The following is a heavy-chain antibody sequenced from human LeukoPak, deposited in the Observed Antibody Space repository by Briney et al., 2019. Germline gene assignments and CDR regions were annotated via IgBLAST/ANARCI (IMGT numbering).Heavy chain of an antibody. J-gene: IGHJ4*02. CDR3: AGGRTDIVVVPATLRNYYFDY. D-gene: IGHD2-2*01. V-gene: IGHV3-11*04. CDR2: ISSSGSTI. Sequence: GGSLRLSCAASGFTFSDYYMSWIRQAPGKGLEWVSYISSSGSTIYYADSVKGRFTISRDNAKNSLYLQMNSLRAEDTAVYYCAGGRTDIVVVPATLRNYYFDYWGQGTLVTVSS. CDR1: GFTFSDYY.